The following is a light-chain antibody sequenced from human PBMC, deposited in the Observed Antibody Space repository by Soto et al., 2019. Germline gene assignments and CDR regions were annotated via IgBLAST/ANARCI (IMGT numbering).Light chain of an antibody. CDR2: DAS. Sequence: DIQMTQSPSSLSASVGDRVTITCRASQSISTSLCWFQQKPGRAPKLLISDASTLQSGVPSRFSGSGFGTDFTLTISSLQPEDFAAYYCLQTYTVPRTFGQGTNLYSK. J-gene: IGKJ2*01. V-gene: IGKV1-39*01. CDR1: QSISTS. CDR3: LQTYTVPRT.